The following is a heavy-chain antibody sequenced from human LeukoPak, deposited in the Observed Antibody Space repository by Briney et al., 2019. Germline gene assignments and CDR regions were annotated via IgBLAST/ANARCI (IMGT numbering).Heavy chain of an antibody. J-gene: IGHJ5*02. Sequence: ASVKVSCKASGYTFTGYYMHWVRQAPGQGLEWMGWINPNSGGTNYAPKFQGRVTMIKDTSTNSAYMELNTLTSDDTAVYYCGRGNKSFDPWGQGTLVTVSS. V-gene: IGHV1-2*02. CDR2: INPNSGGT. CDR3: GRGNKSFDP. CDR1: GYTFTGYY.